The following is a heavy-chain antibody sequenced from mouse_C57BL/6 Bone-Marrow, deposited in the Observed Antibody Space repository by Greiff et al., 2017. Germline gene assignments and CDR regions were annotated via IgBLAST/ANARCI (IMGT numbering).Heavy chain of an antibody. D-gene: IGHD2-4*01. CDR1: GFTFSSYA. CDR2: ISDGGSYT. V-gene: IGHV5-4*01. Sequence: VQGVESGGGLVKPGGSLKLSCAASGFTFSSYAMSWVRQTPEKRLEWVATISDGGSYTYYPDNVKGRFPISRDNAKNNLYLQMRHLKSEDTAMYYCARHYDYDVYAMDYWGQGTSVTVSS. J-gene: IGHJ4*01. CDR3: ARHYDYDVYAMDY.